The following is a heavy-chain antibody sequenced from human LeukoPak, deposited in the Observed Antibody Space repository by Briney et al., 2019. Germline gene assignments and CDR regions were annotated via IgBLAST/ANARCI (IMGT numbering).Heavy chain of an antibody. CDR3: ARELRSPYGDAFDI. CDR1: GFTFSSYE. CDR2: IRSSSSTI. V-gene: IGHV3-48*02. J-gene: IGHJ3*02. Sequence: GGSLRLSCAASGFTFSSYEMNWVRQAPGKGLEWVSYIRSSSSTIYYADSVKGRFTISRDNAKNSLYLQMNSLRDEDTAVYYCARELRSPYGDAFDIWGQGTMVTVSS. D-gene: IGHD5-12*01.